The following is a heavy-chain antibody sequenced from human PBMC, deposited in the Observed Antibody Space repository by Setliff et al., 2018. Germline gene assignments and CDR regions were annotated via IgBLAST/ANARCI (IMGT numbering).Heavy chain of an antibody. CDR3: ARDRTAYNYGMDI. CDR2: VYYTGNT. Sequence: TLSLTCTVSGGSIMNYFWSWIRQPPGKGLEWVGYVYYTGNTNYNPSLKSRLTISVDPSKNQVSLQLKSATTADTAVYYCARDRTAYNYGMDIWGQGTTVTVSS. CDR1: GGSIMNYF. J-gene: IGHJ6*02. D-gene: IGHD5-18*01. V-gene: IGHV4-59*01.